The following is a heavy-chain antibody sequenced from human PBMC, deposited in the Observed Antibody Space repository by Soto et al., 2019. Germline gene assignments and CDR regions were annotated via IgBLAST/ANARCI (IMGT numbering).Heavy chain of an antibody. D-gene: IGHD6-13*01. J-gene: IGHJ5*02. CDR1: GFIFSNHA. Sequence: QVQLVESGGGVVQPGTSLRLSCAASGFIFSNHAIHWVRQAPGKGLEWVAIIWYDGSNEYYADSVKGRFTISRDTSQNTLYLQMNNLRVEDTAMYYCARAGGSSLYSWFDPWGQGTLVTVSS. V-gene: IGHV3-33*01. CDR3: ARAGGSSLYSWFDP. CDR2: IWYDGSNE.